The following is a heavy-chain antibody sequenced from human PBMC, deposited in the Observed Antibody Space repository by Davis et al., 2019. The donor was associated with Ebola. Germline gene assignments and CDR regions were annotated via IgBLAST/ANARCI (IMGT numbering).Heavy chain of an antibody. CDR2: ISAYNGNT. CDR3: ARVGSSGWYGGFAGHLYGMDV. Sequence: AASVKVSCKASGYSFTSYGISWVRQAPGQGLEWMGWISAYNGNTNYAQKLQGRVTMTTDTSTSTAYMELRSLRSDDTAVYYCARVGSSGWYGGFAGHLYGMDVWGQGTTVTVSS. D-gene: IGHD6-19*01. V-gene: IGHV1-18*01. J-gene: IGHJ6*02. CDR1: GYSFTSYG.